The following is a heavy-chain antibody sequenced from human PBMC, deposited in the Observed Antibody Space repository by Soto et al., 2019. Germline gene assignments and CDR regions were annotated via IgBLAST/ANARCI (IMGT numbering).Heavy chain of an antibody. Sequence: VQLVESGGGLVQPGRSLRLSCAASGFTFDDYDMHWVRQAQGKGLEWAPGISWNSGSIGYADSVKGRCNISRDNAKNSLYLQMNSLRAEDTALYYCARRLQLSGADYFDYWGQGTMVTVSS. CDR3: ARRLQLSGADYFDY. J-gene: IGHJ4*02. CDR2: ISWNSGSI. CDR1: GFTFDDYD. D-gene: IGHD1-1*01. V-gene: IGHV3-9*01.